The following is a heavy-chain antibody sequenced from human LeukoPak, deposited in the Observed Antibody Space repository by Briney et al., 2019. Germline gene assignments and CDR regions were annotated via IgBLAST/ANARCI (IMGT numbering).Heavy chain of an antibody. D-gene: IGHD3-10*01. CDR1: GFTFSNYS. V-gene: IGHV3-48*02. CDR3: ARDGRFGEFVY. Sequence: GGSLRLSCAASGFTFSNYSMNWVRQAPGKGLEWLSYISGSSSSIYYADSVKGRFIISRDNAKNSAYLQMNSLRDADTAVYYCARDGRFGEFVYWGQGTLVTVSS. CDR2: ISGSSSSI. J-gene: IGHJ4*02.